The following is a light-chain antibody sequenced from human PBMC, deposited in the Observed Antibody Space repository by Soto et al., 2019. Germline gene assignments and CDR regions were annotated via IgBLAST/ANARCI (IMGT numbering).Light chain of an antibody. V-gene: IGLV3-9*01. CDR1: NIGSKN. J-gene: IGLJ2*01. CDR3: QVWDSSTVV. CDR2: RDS. Sequence: SYELTQPLSVSVALGQTARITCGGNNIGSKNVNWYQQKPGQAPVLVIYRDSNRPSGIPERFSGSNSGNTVTLTISRAQAGDEADYYCQVWDSSTVVFGGGTKLTVL.